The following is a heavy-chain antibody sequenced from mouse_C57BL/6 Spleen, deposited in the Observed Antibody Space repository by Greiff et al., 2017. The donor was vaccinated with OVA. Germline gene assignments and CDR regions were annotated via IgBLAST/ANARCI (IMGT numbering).Heavy chain of an antibody. J-gene: IGHJ2*01. Sequence: QVQLQQPGAELVKPGASVKLSCKASGYTFTSYWMQWVKQRPGQGLEWIGEIDPSDSYTNYQHKFKGQATLTVDTSSSTAYMQISSLTSEDSAVYDCARTTVVATGFDYWGQGTTLTVSS. D-gene: IGHD1-1*01. CDR2: IDPSDSYT. CDR3: ARTTVVATGFDY. V-gene: IGHV1-50*01. CDR1: GYTFTSYW.